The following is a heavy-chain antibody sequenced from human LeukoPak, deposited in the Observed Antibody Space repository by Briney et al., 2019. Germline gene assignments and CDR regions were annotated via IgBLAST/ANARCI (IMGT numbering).Heavy chain of an antibody. Sequence: ASVKVSCKASGYTFTDHAINWVRQAPGQGLEYMGWINTNTGNPTYAQAFTRRIVFSLDTSVSTAYLQIGSLKAEDTAVYFCARRSMVQHLDVWGKGTTVIVSS. CDR1: GYTFTDHA. CDR2: INTNTGNP. CDR3: ARRSMVQHLDV. D-gene: IGHD3-10*01. J-gene: IGHJ6*04. V-gene: IGHV7-4-1*01.